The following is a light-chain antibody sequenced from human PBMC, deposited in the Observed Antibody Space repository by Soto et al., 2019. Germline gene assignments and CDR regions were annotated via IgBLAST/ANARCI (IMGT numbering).Light chain of an antibody. Sequence: QSALTQPRSVSGSPGQSVTISCTGTSSDVGDYNYVSWYQHHPGKAPKLMIYDVSKRPSGVPDRFSGSKSGNTASLTISGIQAEDEADYYCGSYAGNYNNVLAAGTKVTVL. CDR3: GSYAGNYNNV. V-gene: IGLV2-11*01. J-gene: IGLJ1*01. CDR2: DVS. CDR1: SSDVGDYNY.